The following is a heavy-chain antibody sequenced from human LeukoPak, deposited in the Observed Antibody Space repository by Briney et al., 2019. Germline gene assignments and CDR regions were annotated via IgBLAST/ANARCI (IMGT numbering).Heavy chain of an antibody. J-gene: IGHJ4*02. CDR1: GYTFTGYY. CDR2: INPNSGGT. Sequence: GASVKVSCKASGYTFTGYYMHWVRQAPGQGLEWMGWINPNSGGTNYAQKFQGRVTMTRDTSISTAYMELSRLRSDDTAVYYCARASEAWIQLWLHDYWGQGTLVTVSS. V-gene: IGHV1-2*02. D-gene: IGHD5-18*01. CDR3: ARASEAWIQLWLHDY.